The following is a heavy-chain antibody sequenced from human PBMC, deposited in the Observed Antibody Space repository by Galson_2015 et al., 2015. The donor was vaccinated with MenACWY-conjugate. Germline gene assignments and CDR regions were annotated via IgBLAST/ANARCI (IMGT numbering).Heavy chain of an antibody. Sequence: SGAELKKPGESLKISCKGSGYTFTTYWIGWGRQMPGKGLEGMGFIYPGDSSTRYNPAFQGQVTISADKSISTAYLQWHSLQASDTAMYYCTRHPPGGRGMDVWGQGTTVTVSS. CDR1: GYTFTTYW. J-gene: IGHJ6*02. V-gene: IGHV5-51*01. CDR3: TRHPPGGRGMDV. CDR2: IYPGDSST. D-gene: IGHD1-26*01.